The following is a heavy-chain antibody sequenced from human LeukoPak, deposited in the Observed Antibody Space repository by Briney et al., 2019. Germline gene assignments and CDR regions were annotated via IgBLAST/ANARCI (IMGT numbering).Heavy chain of an antibody. CDR3: AKRSAYYFDY. V-gene: IGHV3-23*01. CDR1: GFTFSSSA. CDR2: ITPSGSNT. J-gene: IGHJ4*02. Sequence: GGSLRLSCAASGFTFSSSAMSWVRQAPGKGLEWVSSITPSGSNTYYADSVKGRFTISRDNSKNTLYLRMNSLRAEDTAVYYCAKRSAYYFDYWGQGTLVTVSS.